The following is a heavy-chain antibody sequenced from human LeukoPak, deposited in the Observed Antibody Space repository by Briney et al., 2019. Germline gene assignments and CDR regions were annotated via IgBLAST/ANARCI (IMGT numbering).Heavy chain of an antibody. J-gene: IGHJ4*02. V-gene: IGHV3-30*02. CDR3: TKGENYDLDY. CDR1: GFTFRDYG. Sequence: GGSLRLSCAASGFTFRDYGMHWVRQAPGKGLEWVAFIRYDGSNKYYADSEKGRFTFSRDNSKNTLYLQMNSLRPEDTAVYYCTKGENYDLDYWGQGTLVTVSS. CDR2: IRYDGSNK. D-gene: IGHD3-3*01.